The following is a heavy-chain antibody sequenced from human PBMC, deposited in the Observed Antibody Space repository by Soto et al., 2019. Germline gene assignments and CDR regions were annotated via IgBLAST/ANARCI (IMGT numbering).Heavy chain of an antibody. CDR2: IIPILGIA. CDR3: ARVCGGDCYSSLVSDY. V-gene: IGHV1-69*02. Sequence: GASVKVSCKASGGTFSSYTISWVRQAPGQGLEWMGRIIPILGIANYAQKFQGRVAITADKSTSTAYMELSSLRSEDTAVYYCARVCGGDCYSSLVSDYWGPGTLVTVSS. D-gene: IGHD2-21*02. J-gene: IGHJ4*02. CDR1: GGTFSSYT.